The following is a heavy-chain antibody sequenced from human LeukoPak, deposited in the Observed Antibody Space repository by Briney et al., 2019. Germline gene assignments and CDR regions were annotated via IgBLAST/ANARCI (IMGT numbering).Heavy chain of an antibody. CDR3: AKDMTTYPRGGVYYFDY. V-gene: IGHV3-30-3*01. D-gene: IGHD3-16*01. CDR2: ISFDAINK. J-gene: IGHJ4*02. CDR1: GFTFSGSA. Sequence: PGRSLRLSCAASGFTFSGSAMHWVRQAPGKGLEWVTVISFDAINKYYADSVKGRFTISRDNSKNTLYLQMNSLRAEDTAVYYCAKDMTTYPRGGVYYFDYWGQGTLVTVSS.